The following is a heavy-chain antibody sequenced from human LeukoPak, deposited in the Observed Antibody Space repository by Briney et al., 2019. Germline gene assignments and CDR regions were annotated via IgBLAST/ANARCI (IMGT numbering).Heavy chain of an antibody. CDR1: GYTFTGYY. CDR3: AREGGYDPPQTWDAFDI. V-gene: IGHV1-2*02. D-gene: IGHD5-12*01. Sequence: GASVKVSCKASGYTFTGYYMHWVRQAPGQGLEWMGWINPNSGGTNYAQKFQGRVTMTRDTSISTAYMELSRLRSDDTAVYYCAREGGYDPPQTWDAFDIWGQGTMVTVSS. CDR2: INPNSGGT. J-gene: IGHJ3*02.